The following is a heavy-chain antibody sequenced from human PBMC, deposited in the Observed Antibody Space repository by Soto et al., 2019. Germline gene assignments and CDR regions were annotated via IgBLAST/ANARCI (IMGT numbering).Heavy chain of an antibody. V-gene: IGHV3-74*01. Sequence: EVQLVESGGGLVQPGGSLRLSCAASGFTFSSYWMHWVRQAPGKGLVWVSRINSDGSSTSYADSVKGRFTISRDNAKNTLYLQMNSLRAEDTAVYYCARDRYDILTGSPPDYMDRWGKGTTVTVSS. CDR3: ARDRYDILTGSPPDYMDR. CDR1: GFTFSSYW. CDR2: INSDGSST. J-gene: IGHJ6*03. D-gene: IGHD3-9*01.